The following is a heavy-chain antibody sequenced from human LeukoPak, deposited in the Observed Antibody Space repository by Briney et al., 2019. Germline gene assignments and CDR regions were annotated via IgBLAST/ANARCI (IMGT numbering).Heavy chain of an antibody. V-gene: IGHV3-30*02. CDR1: GFTFSSYG. CDR3: AELGITMIGGV. D-gene: IGHD3-10*02. CDR2: IRYDGSKK. Sequence: GGSLRLSCAASGFTFSSYGMHWVRQAPGKGLEWVAFIRYDGSKKYYADSVKGRFTISRDNSKNTLYLQMNSLRAEDTAVYYCAELGITMIGGVWGKGTTVTISS. J-gene: IGHJ6*04.